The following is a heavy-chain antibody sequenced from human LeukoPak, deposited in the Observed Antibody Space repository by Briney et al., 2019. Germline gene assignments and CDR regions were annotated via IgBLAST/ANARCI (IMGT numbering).Heavy chain of an antibody. V-gene: IGHV1-2*06. Sequence: ASVKVSCKASGGTFSSYAISWVRQAPGQGLEWMGRINPNSGGTNYAQKFQGRVTMTRDTSISTAYMELSRLRSDDTAVYYCARGVLRYFDWLNYYYYYYGMDVWGQGTTVTVSS. D-gene: IGHD3-9*01. CDR3: ARGVLRYFDWLNYYYYYYGMDV. J-gene: IGHJ6*02. CDR1: GGTFSSYA. CDR2: INPNSGGT.